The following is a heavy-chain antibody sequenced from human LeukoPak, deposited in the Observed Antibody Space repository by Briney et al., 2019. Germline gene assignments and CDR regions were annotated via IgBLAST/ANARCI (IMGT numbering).Heavy chain of an antibody. CDR1: GGSISSYY. V-gene: IGHV4-59*08. CDR3: ARRSQENGVITANNWFDP. J-gene: IGHJ5*02. Sequence: SETLSLTCTVSGGSISSYYWTWIRQPPGKELQWMGYIYYSGTTNYNPSLQSRITISVDTSKNQFSLKLTSVTAADTAVYYCARRSQENGVITANNWFDPWGQGTLVTVSS. D-gene: IGHD3-16*01. CDR2: IYYSGTT.